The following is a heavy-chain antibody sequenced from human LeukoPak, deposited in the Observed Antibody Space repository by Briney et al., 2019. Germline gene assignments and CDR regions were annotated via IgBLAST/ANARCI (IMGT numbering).Heavy chain of an antibody. V-gene: IGHV1-2*02. CDR2: INPNSGGT. CDR3: ARADSSGYYYPFDY. D-gene: IGHD3-22*01. Sequence: GASVKVSCKASEYTFTGYYMHWVRQAPGQGLEWMGWINPNSGGTNYAQKFQGRVTMTRDTSISTAYMELSRLRSDDTAVYYCARADSSGYYYPFDYWGQGTLVTVSS. CDR1: EYTFTGYY. J-gene: IGHJ4*02.